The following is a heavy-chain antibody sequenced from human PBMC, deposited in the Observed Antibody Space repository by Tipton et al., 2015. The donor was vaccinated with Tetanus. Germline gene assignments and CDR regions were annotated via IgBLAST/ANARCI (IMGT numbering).Heavy chain of an antibody. CDR1: GFTFSSYG. D-gene: IGHD1-26*01. CDR3: ARVLAPGDYYYGMDV. J-gene: IGHJ6*02. CDR2: IWYDGSNK. V-gene: IGHV3-33*01. Sequence: SLRLSCAASGFTFSSYGMHWVRQAPGKGLEWVAVIWYDGSNKYYADSVKGRFTISRDNSKNTLYLQMNSLRAEDTAVYYCARVLAPGDYYYGMDVWGQGTTVTVSS.